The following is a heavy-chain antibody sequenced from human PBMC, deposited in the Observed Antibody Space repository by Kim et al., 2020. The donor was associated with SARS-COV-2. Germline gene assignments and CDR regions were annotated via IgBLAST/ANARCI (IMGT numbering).Heavy chain of an antibody. CDR3: ARGGSWFDY. CDR2: IYYSGST. J-gene: IGHJ5*01. V-gene: IGHV4-59*01. Sequence: SETLSLTCTVSGGSISSYYWSWIRQPPGKGLEWIGYIYYSGSTNYNPSLKSRVTISVDTSKNQFSLKLSSVTAADTAVYYCARGGSWFDYWGQGTLVTVSS. CDR1: GGSISSYY.